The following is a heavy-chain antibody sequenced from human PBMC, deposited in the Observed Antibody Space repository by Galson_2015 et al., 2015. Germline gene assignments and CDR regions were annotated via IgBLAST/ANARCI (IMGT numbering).Heavy chain of an antibody. CDR2: ISSSSSTI. CDR1: GFTFSSYS. Sequence: SLRLSCAASGFTFSSYSMNWVRQAPGKGLEWVSYISSSSSTIYYADSVKGRFTISRDNAKNSLYLQMNSLRAEDTAVYYCARDISAGNPEEFYYYGMDVWGQGTTVTVSS. J-gene: IGHJ6*02. V-gene: IGHV3-48*01. D-gene: IGHD2-15*01. CDR3: ARDISAGNPEEFYYYGMDV.